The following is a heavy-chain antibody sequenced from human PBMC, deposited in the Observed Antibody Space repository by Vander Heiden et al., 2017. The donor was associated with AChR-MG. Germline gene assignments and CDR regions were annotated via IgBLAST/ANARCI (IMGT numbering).Heavy chain of an antibody. J-gene: IGHJ5*02. CDR2: ISWNSGSI. CDR3: AKDPRQWRVSPGWFDP. D-gene: IGHD6-19*01. V-gene: IGHV3-9*01. Sequence: EVQLVESGGGLVQPGRSLRLSCAASGFTFDDYAMHWVRQAPGKGLEWVSGISWNSGSIGYADSVKGRFTISRDNAKNSLYLQMNSLRAEDTALYYCAKDPRQWRVSPGWFDPWGQGTLVTVSS. CDR1: GFTFDDYA.